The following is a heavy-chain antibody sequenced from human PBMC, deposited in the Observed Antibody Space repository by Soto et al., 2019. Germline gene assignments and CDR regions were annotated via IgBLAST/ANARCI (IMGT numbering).Heavy chain of an antibody. CDR3: AKEMITFGEFNYYYMDV. D-gene: IGHD3-16*01. Sequence: EVQLVESGGGLVQPGRSLRLACAASGFTFDQYTMHWVRQAPGKGLEWVSSITWHSGTIGYADSVKGRFTISRDNAKNSLYLQMNCLRGEDTALYYCAKEMITFGEFNYYYMDVWGNGTTVTVSS. CDR1: GFTFDQYT. V-gene: IGHV3-9*01. CDR2: ITWHSGTI. J-gene: IGHJ6*03.